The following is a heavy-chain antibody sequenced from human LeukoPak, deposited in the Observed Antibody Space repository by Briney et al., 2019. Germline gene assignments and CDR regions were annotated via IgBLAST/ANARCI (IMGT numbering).Heavy chain of an antibody. D-gene: IGHD2-2*01. CDR3: ARDLDLRYCSIATCSGNWFDP. J-gene: IGHJ5*02. CDR2: IYPSGNT. V-gene: IGHV4-4*07. CDR1: GASINTYS. Sequence: ASETLSLTCTVSGASINTYSWTWIRQPAGKGLEWIGRIYPSGNTNYSPSLKSRLTMSIDTSKSQFSLNPSSVTAADTAVYYCARDLDLRYCSIATCSGNWFDPWGQGTLVTVSS.